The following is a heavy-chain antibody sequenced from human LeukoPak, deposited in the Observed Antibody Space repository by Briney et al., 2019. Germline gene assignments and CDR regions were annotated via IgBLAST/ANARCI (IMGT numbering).Heavy chain of an antibody. CDR3: ARRIYGYGSYYYMDV. Sequence: GESLKISCKGSGYSFTSYWIGWVRRMSGKGLEWMGIIYPGDCDTRDSPSFQGQVTLSADKSISTAYLQWSSLKASDTAMYHCARRIYGYGSYYYMDVWGKGTTVTVSS. D-gene: IGHD5-18*01. J-gene: IGHJ6*03. V-gene: IGHV5-51*01. CDR2: IYPGDCDT. CDR1: GYSFTSYW.